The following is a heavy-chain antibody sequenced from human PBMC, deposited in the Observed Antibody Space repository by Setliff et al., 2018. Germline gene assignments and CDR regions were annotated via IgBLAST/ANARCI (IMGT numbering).Heavy chain of an antibody. D-gene: IGHD3-3*01. V-gene: IGHV4-61*09. J-gene: IGHJ6*03. Sequence: KPSETLSLTCTVSGGSISNTYYYWSWIRQPAGQGLEWIGQIYTSWSTNYNPSLKGRATLSIDASKRQFSLKLTSVTAADTAVYYCARMSGFQYMDVWGKGTTVTVSS. CDR3: ARMSGFQYMDV. CDR2: IYTSWST. CDR1: GGSISNTYYY.